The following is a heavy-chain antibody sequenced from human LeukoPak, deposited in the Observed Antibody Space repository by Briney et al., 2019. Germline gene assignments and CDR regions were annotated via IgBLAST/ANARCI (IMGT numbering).Heavy chain of an antibody. CDR1: GFTFSSYG. CDR3: ARNGIMGAGYYFDY. D-gene: IGHD1-26*01. V-gene: IGHV3-23*01. J-gene: IGHJ4*02. CDR2: ISGSGGST. Sequence: GGTLRLSCAASGFTFSSYGMSWVRQAPGKGLEWVSAISGSGGSTYYADSVKGRFTISRDNSKNSLYLQMNSLRAEDTAVYYSARNGIMGAGYYFDYWGQGTLVTVSS.